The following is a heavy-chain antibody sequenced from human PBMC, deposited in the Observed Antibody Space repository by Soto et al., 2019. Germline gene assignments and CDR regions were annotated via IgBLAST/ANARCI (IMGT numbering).Heavy chain of an antibody. CDR3: ARSVFP. CDR2: IYSSGST. J-gene: IGHJ5*02. Sequence: QVQLQESGPGLVKPSQTLSLTCTVSGGSISSGGSYWSWIRQHPGKGLEWIGYIYSSGSTYYNPSLKNRLTTSLDTSKNQFSLKLSSVTAADTAVYYCARSVFPWGQGTLVTVSS. V-gene: IGHV4-31*03. CDR1: GGSISSGGSY.